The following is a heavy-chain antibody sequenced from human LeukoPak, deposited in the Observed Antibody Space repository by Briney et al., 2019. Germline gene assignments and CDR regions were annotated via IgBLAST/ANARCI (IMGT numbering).Heavy chain of an antibody. CDR3: ARGDKGYWYFDL. V-gene: IGHV4-59*08. D-gene: IGHD5-24*01. CDR1: RGSISSDY. Sequence: PSETPSLTCTVSRGSISSDYWNWIRQSPGNGLEWIGCIYHSGSTTYNPSLKSRVTISQDTSKNQFSLKLTSVTAADTAVYYCARGDKGYWYFDLWGRGTLVTVSS. J-gene: IGHJ2*01. CDR2: IYHSGST.